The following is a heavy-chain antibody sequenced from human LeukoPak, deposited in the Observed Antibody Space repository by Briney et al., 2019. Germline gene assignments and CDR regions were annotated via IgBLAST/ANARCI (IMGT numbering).Heavy chain of an antibody. V-gene: IGHV4-39*01. CDR3: ASSDGDYVD. CDR1: GGSISSSSYY. J-gene: IGHJ4*02. CDR2: IYYSGST. D-gene: IGHD3-16*01. Sequence: PPETLSLTCTVSGGSISSSSYYWGWIRQPPGKGLEWIGSIYYSGSTYYNPSLKSRVTISVDTSKNQFSLKPSSVTAADRAVYYCASSDGDYVDWGQGTLVTVSS.